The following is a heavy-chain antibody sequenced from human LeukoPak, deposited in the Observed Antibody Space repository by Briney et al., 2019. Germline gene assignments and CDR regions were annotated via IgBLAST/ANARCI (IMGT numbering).Heavy chain of an antibody. D-gene: IGHD2-15*01. Sequence: GGSLRLSCTASGFTFSNYAMSWVRLAPGKGLEWVSTISGSDGSTYYADSAKGRFTISRDNSKNTLYLQMNSLRVEDTAIYYCAKGRGYCTGGSCYSDYWGQGTLVTVSS. V-gene: IGHV3-23*01. CDR2: ISGSDGST. CDR1: GFTFSNYA. J-gene: IGHJ4*02. CDR3: AKGRGYCTGGSCYSDY.